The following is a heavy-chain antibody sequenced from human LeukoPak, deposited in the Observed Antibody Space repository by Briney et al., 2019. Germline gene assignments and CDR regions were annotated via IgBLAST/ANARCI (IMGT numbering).Heavy chain of an antibody. CDR3: ARIPSSGYYASIGSYFDY. V-gene: IGHV3-64*02. D-gene: IGHD6-19*01. CDR1: GFSFRYFA. J-gene: IGHJ4*02. CDR2: INTDGRIT. Sequence: GGSLRLSCVGSGFSFRYFAIHWVRQAPGKGLEYVSVINTDGRITYYADSVKGRFIISRDISKNTLYLQMNSLRVEDTAVYFCARIPSSGYYASIGSYFDYWGQGTPVTVSS.